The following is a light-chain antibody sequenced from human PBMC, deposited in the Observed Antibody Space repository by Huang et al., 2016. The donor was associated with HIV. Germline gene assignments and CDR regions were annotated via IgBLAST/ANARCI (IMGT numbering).Light chain of an antibody. CDR1: QSVNSD. Sequence: EIVMTQSPASLPVSPGERVTLSCRALQSVNSDLAWYQKKPGQAPRRLMSGAATRATGVPPRFSASGSGTNFTLTISSLQSEDFAFYYCHQYHAWPRTFGHGTKVEVK. CDR2: GAA. V-gene: IGKV3-15*01. CDR3: HQYHAWPRT. J-gene: IGKJ1*01.